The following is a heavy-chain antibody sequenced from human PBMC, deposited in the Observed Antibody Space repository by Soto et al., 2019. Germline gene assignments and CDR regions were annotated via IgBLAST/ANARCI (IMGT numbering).Heavy chain of an antibody. CDR2: MNPNSGNT. Sequence: QVQLGQSGAEVKKPGASVKVSCKASGYTFTSYDINWVRQATGQGLEWMGWMNPNSGNTGYAQKFQGRVTMTRNTSISTGYMELSSLRSEDTAVYYCARGVAAAIYYYYGMDVWGQGTTVTVSS. V-gene: IGHV1-8*01. J-gene: IGHJ6*02. D-gene: IGHD6-13*01. CDR3: ARGVAAAIYYYYGMDV. CDR1: GYTFTSYD.